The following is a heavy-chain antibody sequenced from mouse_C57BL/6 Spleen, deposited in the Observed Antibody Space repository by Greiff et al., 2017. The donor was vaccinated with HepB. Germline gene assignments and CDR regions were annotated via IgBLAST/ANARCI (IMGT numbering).Heavy chain of an antibody. Sequence: QVQLKESGPGLVAPSQSLSITCTVSGFSLTSYGVHWVRQPPGKGLEWLGVIWAGGSTNYNSALMSRLSISKDNSKSQVFLKMNSLPTDDTAVYYCARLEDTWSQGTTLTVSS. CDR2: IWAGGST. V-gene: IGHV2-9*02. CDR3: ARLEDT. J-gene: IGHJ2*01. CDR1: GFSLTSYG.